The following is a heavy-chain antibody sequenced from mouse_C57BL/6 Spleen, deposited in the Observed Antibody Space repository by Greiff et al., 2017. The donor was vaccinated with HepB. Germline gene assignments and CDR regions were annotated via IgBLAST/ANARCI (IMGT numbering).Heavy chain of an antibody. D-gene: IGHD1-1*01. V-gene: IGHV1-82*01. CDR2: IYPGDGDT. Sequence: VQLQQSGPELVKPGASVKISCKASGYAFSSSWMNWVKQRPGKGLEWIGRIYPGDGDTNYNGKFKGKATLTADKSSSTAYMQLSSLTYEDSAVYFCAREFITTVVAKGGYWGQGTTLTVSS. J-gene: IGHJ2*01. CDR3: AREFITTVVAKGGY. CDR1: GYAFSSSW.